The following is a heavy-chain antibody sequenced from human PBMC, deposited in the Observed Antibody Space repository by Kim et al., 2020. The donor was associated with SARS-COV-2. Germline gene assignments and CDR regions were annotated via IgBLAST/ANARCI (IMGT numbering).Heavy chain of an antibody. J-gene: IGHJ6*02. CDR3: AREYRFDRRYHFYPIDV. CDR1: GGSINNYY. Sequence: SETLSLTCTVSGGSINNYYWSWIRQPAGKGVEWIGHIFSTGSTTYNPSLENRVTISLDTSKNHFSLKLTSLTAADTAVYSCAREYRFDRRYHFYPIDVWGHGTPVTVSS. D-gene: IGHD3-9*01. V-gene: IGHV4-4*07. CDR2: IFSTGST.